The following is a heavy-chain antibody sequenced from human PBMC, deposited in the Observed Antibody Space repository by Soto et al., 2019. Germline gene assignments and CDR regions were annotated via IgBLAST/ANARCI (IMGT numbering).Heavy chain of an antibody. Sequence: PGGSLRLSCAASGFTFRNYGMNWVRQAPGKGLEWVSYIGIGSSTKYYADSVKGRFTISRDNAKNSLYLQMNSLRAEDTAVYYCARDQLYYNYIIGRPLNAFDVWGQGTMVTVSS. J-gene: IGHJ3*01. CDR3: ARDQLYYNYIIGRPLNAFDV. V-gene: IGHV3-48*01. CDR1: GFTFRNYG. D-gene: IGHD3-22*01. CDR2: IGIGSSTK.